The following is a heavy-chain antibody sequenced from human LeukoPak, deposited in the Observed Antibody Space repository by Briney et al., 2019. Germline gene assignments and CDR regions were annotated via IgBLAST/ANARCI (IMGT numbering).Heavy chain of an antibody. CDR2: ISADNGIT. J-gene: IGHJ4*02. CDR3: ARRTSTGYFDY. V-gene: IGHV1-18*01. Sequence: ASVKVSCKATGYTFTDYGISWVRQAPGQRLEWMGWISADNGITNYPQKLQGRVTMTTDTSTSTAYMDLRSLRSDDTAVYYCARRTSTGYFDYWGQGTLVTVSS. D-gene: IGHD1-1*01. CDR1: GYTFTDYG.